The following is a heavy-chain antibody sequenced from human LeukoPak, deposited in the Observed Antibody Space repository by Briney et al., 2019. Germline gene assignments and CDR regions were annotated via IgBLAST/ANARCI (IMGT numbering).Heavy chain of an antibody. CDR3: AREYSSGWYPKHNWFDP. J-gene: IGHJ5*02. D-gene: IGHD6-19*01. Sequence: GGSLRLSCAASGFTFSSYGMTWVRQAPGKGLEWVSYISSSSSTIYYADSVKGRFTISRDNAKNSLYLQMNSLRAEDTAVYYCAREYSSGWYPKHNWFDPWGQGTLVTVSS. CDR1: GFTFSSYG. CDR2: ISSSSSTI. V-gene: IGHV3-48*01.